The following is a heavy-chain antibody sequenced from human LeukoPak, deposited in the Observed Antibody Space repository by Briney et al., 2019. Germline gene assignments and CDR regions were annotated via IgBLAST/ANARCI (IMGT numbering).Heavy chain of an antibody. CDR1: GFTFSSYA. CDR3: ARDIQAHTAMGVYYFDY. J-gene: IGHJ4*02. Sequence: GGSLRLSCAASGFTFSSYAMSWVRQAPGKGLEWVSSISSSSSYIYYADSVKGRFTISRDNAKNSLYLQMNSLRAEDTAVYYCARDIQAHTAMGVYYFDYWGQGTLVTVSS. CDR2: ISSSSSYI. V-gene: IGHV3-21*01. D-gene: IGHD5-18*01.